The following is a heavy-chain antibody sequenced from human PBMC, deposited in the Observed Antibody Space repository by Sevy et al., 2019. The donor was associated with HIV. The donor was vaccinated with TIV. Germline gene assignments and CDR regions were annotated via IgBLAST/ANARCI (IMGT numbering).Heavy chain of an antibody. CDR2: ISYEGTET. CDR3: ARDGGYSIKWYPLY. V-gene: IGHV3-30-3*01. J-gene: IGHJ4*01. CDR1: GFAFSSHA. Sequence: QQRGSLRLSCAASGFAFSSHAMHWVRQAPGKALEWVAVISYEGTETFYAASVEGRFTISRDNSQNMLSLQINSLRPEDTAVYYCARDGGYSIKWYPLYWGHGTLVTVSS. D-gene: IGHD6-13*01.